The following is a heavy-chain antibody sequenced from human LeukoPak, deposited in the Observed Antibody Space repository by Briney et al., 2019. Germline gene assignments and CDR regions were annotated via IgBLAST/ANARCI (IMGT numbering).Heavy chain of an antibody. J-gene: IGHJ5*02. CDR3: ARAGAVVGNWFDP. Sequence: ASVKVSCKASGYTFTSYYMHWVRQAPGQGLEWMGWISGYNGKTKYAQKLQDRVTMTTDTSTTTAYMELRSLRSDDTAVYYCARAGAVVGNWFDPWGQGTLVTVSS. D-gene: IGHD1-26*01. V-gene: IGHV1-18*04. CDR2: ISGYNGKT. CDR1: GYTFTSYY.